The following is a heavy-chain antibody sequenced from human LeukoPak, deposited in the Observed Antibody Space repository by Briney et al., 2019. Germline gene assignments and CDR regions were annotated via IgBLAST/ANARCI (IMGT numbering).Heavy chain of an antibody. J-gene: IGHJ3*02. Sequence: ASVKVSCKASGYTFTSYGISWVRQAPGQGLEWMGWINTNTGNPTYAQGFTGRFVFSLDTSVSTAYLQISSLKAEDTAVYYCARGSVIGYYGDYGDAFDIWGQGTMVTVSS. CDR2: INTNTGNP. CDR1: GYTFTSYG. V-gene: IGHV7-4-1*02. CDR3: ARGSVIGYYGDYGDAFDI. D-gene: IGHD4-17*01.